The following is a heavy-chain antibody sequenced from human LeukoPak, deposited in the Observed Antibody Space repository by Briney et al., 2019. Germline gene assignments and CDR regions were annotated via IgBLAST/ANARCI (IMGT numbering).Heavy chain of an antibody. CDR1: GFTFNHAW. V-gene: IGHV3-15*01. CDR3: TIVCGSYAFDF. J-gene: IGHJ4*02. CDR2: IKSKTDGGRT. D-gene: IGHD1-26*01. Sequence: GGSLRLSCAASGFTFNHAWKSWVRQAPGKGLEWVGRIKSKTDGGRTDHAAPVKGRFTISRDDSKNTLYLQMNSLKTEDTAVYFCTIVCGSYAFDFWGQGTLVTVSS.